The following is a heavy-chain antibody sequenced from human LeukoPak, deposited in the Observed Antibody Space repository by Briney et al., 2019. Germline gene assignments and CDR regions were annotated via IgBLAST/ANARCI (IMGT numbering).Heavy chain of an antibody. D-gene: IGHD2-2*01. Sequence: GASVKVSCKASGGTFSSYAISWVRQAPGQGLEWMGRIIPILGIANYAQKFQGRVTITADKSTSTAYMELSSLRSEDTAVYYCARDPYCSSTSCRQSYYYYGMDVWGQGTTVTVSS. CDR3: ARDPYCSSTSCRQSYYYYGMDV. V-gene: IGHV1-69*04. CDR1: GGTFSSYA. CDR2: IIPILGIA. J-gene: IGHJ6*02.